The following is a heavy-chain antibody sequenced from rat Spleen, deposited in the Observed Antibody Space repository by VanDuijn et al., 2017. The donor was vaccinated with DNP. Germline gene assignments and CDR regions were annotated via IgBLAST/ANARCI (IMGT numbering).Heavy chain of an antibody. V-gene: IGHV5-25*01. J-gene: IGHJ2*01. CDR3: ARHDYSSTGYFDY. Sequence: EVQLVESGGGLVQPGRSLKLSCAASGFTFSNYYMAWVRQAPKKGLERVATISTRGSRTYYPDSVKGRFTISRDNAKSSLYLQMNSLKSEDTATYYCARHDYSSTGYFDYWGQGVMVTVSS. CDR2: ISTRGSRT. CDR1: GFTFSNYY. D-gene: IGHD1-2*01.